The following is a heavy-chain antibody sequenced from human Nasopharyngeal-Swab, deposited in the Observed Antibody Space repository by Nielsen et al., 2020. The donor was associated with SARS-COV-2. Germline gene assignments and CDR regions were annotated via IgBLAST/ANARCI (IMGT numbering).Heavy chain of an antibody. CDR2: ITGSGETT. Sequence: GGSLRLSCAASGFFFSTYAMAWVRQAPGKGLDWVSGITGSGETTYYADSVKGRFTISRDNSKNTLYLQMNSLRAEDTAVYYCAKEGAVLGSSPFDPWGQGTLVTVSA. D-gene: IGHD2-8*02. V-gene: IGHV3-23*01. CDR3: AKEGAVLGSSPFDP. CDR1: GFFFSTYA. J-gene: IGHJ5*02.